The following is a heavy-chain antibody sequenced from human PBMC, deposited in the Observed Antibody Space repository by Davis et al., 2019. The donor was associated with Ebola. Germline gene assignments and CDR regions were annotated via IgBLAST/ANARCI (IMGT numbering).Heavy chain of an antibody. J-gene: IGHJ4*02. CDR1: GGSFSGYY. V-gene: IGHV4-34*01. CDR2: INHSGST. Sequence: ESLKISCAVYGGSFSGYYWSWIRQPPGKGLEWIGEINHSGSTNYNPSLKSRVTISVDTSKNQFSLKLSSVTAADTAVYYCARDRGIAARRFDYWGQGTLVTVSS. CDR3: ARDRGIAARRFDY. D-gene: IGHD6-6*01.